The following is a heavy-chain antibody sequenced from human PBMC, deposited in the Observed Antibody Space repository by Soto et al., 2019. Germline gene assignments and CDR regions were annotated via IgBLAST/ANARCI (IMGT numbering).Heavy chain of an antibody. Sequence: QVQLQQWGAGLLKPSETLSLTCAVYGGSFSGYYWSWIRQPPGKGLGGIGEINHSGSTNYNPSLKSRLXXPXDXXKLQFPLKLSSVTAAGTAVYYCAREGRGSSRAMDGWGHGTTVTVSS. V-gene: IGHV4-34*01. CDR3: AREGRGSSRAMDG. CDR1: GGSFSGYY. D-gene: IGHD2-15*01. CDR2: INHSGST. J-gene: IGHJ6*02.